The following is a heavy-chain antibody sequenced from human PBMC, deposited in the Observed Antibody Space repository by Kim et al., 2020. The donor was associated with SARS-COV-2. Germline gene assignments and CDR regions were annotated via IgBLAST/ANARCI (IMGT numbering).Heavy chain of an antibody. Sequence: SETLSLTCTVSGGSVSSGSYYWSWIRQPPGKGLEWIGYLYYSGSTNYNPSLKSRVTISVDTSKNQFSLKLSSVTAADTAVYYCAREGYCSGGSCLDAFDIWGQGTMVTVSS. CDR2: LYYSGST. D-gene: IGHD2-15*01. CDR1: GGSVSSGSYY. V-gene: IGHV4-61*01. CDR3: AREGYCSGGSCLDAFDI. J-gene: IGHJ3*02.